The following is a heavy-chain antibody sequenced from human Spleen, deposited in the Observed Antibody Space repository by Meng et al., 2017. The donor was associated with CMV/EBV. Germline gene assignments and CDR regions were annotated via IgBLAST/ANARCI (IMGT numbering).Heavy chain of an antibody. CDR2: LYSGGST. CDR1: GFTVSSNF. CDR3: ARGRRAGYGDYLGYFDY. V-gene: IGHV3-66*02. Sequence: GESLKISCAVSGFTVSSNFMNWVRQAPGKGLEWVSILYSGGSTYYGDSVKGRLTISRDNSKNTLYLQMNSLRVEDTAVYYCARGRRAGYGDYLGYFDYWGQGTLVTVSS. J-gene: IGHJ4*02. D-gene: IGHD4-17*01.